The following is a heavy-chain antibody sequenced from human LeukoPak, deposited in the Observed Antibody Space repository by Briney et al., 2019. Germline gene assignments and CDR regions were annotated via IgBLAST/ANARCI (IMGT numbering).Heavy chain of an antibody. CDR2: TYHSGST. V-gene: IGHV4-4*02. D-gene: IGHD3-10*01. CDR1: GGSISSSYW. Sequence: PSETLSLTCAVSGGSISSSYWWSWVRQPPGKGLEWIGETYHSGSTNYNPSLESRVTISVDTSKNQFSLKLNSVTAADTAVYYCARHSSGTYYSPLDSWGQGALVTVSS. J-gene: IGHJ4*02. CDR3: ARHSSGTYYSPLDS.